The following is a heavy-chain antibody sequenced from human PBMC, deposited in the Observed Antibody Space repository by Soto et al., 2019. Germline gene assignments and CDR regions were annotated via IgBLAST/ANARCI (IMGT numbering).Heavy chain of an antibody. J-gene: IGHJ4*02. D-gene: IGHD7-27*01. CDR1: GYTFTGYY. V-gene: IGHV1-2*02. CDR2: ISPHSGGP. CDR3: AREEQTGANYYLDY. Sequence: QVRLVQSGAEVKKPGASVKVSCKASGYTFTGYYIHRVRQAPGQGLEWMGSISPHSGGPNYAQRFQGRVTLTRDTSMTTVYMEMSGLTSDDTAIYYCAREEQTGANYYLDYWGQGTLVTVSS.